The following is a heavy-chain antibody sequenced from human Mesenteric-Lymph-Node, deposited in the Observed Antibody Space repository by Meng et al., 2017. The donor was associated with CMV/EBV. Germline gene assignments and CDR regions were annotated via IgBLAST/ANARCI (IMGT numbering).Heavy chain of an antibody. V-gene: IGHV3-11*01. J-gene: IGHJ6*02. CDR1: GFTFSDYY. CDR2: ISSSGSTI. D-gene: IGHD2-2*01. Sequence: GESLKISCAASGFTFSDYYMNWIRQAPGKGLEWVSYISSSGSTIYYADSVKGRFTISRDNAKNSLYLQMNSLRAEDTAVYYCARDFWSRYCSSTSCSSMDVWGQGTTVTVSS. CDR3: ARDFWSRYCSSTSCSSMDV.